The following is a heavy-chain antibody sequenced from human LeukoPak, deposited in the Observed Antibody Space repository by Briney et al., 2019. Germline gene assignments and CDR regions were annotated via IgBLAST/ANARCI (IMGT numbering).Heavy chain of an antibody. Sequence: ASVKVSCKVSGYSFTSNYIHWVRQAPGQGLEWMGMIHPRDGSTSYAQRFQDRVTVTRDTSTSTVHMELSGLRSEDTAVYYCARDREGFDYWGQGTLVTVSS. CDR3: ARDREGFDY. CDR2: IHPRDGST. CDR1: GYSFTSNY. V-gene: IGHV1-46*01. J-gene: IGHJ4*02.